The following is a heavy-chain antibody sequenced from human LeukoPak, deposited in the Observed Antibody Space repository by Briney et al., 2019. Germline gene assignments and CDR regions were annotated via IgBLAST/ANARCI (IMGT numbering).Heavy chain of an antibody. D-gene: IGHD6-13*01. CDR3: ARAGSSSWYNWFDP. V-gene: IGHV4-34*01. J-gene: IGHJ5*02. CDR1: GGSFSGYY. Sequence: ASETLSLTCAVYGGSFSGYYWNWIRQPPGKGLEWIGEINHSGSTNYNPSLKSRVTISVDTSKNQFSLKLSSVTAADTAVYYCARAGSSSWYNWFDPWGQGTLVTVSS. CDR2: INHSGST.